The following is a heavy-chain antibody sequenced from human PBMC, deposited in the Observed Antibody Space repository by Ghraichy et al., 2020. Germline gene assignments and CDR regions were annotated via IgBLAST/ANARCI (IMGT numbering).Heavy chain of an antibody. J-gene: IGHJ5*02. CDR2: IYYSGST. V-gene: IGHV4-59*08. Sequence: SETLSLTCTVSGGSISTYYWGWIRQPPGKGLEWIGYIYYSGSTNYSPSIKSRVTISLDTSKNQFSLELSSVTAADTAVYYCAKYFYVSGPYPESWFDPWGTGTLVTVFS. CDR1: GGSISTYY. CDR3: AKYFYVSGPYPESWFDP. D-gene: IGHD3-10*01.